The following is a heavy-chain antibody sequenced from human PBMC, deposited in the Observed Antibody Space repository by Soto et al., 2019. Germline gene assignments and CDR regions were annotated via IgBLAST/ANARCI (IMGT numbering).Heavy chain of an antibody. V-gene: IGHV1-8*01. CDR1: GYTFTSYD. CDR3: ARGGGITIFGVVIPNWFDP. Sequence: GASVKVSCKASGYTFTSYDINWVRQATGQGLEWMGWMNPNSGNTGYAQKFQGRVTMTRNTSISTAYMELSSLRSEDTAVYYCARGGGITIFGVVIPNWFDPWGQGTLVTVS. CDR2: MNPNSGNT. J-gene: IGHJ5*02. D-gene: IGHD3-3*01.